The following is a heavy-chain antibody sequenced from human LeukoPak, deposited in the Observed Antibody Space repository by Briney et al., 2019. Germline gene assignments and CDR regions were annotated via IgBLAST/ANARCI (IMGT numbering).Heavy chain of an antibody. D-gene: IGHD3-10*01. CDR2: IRYDGSYK. CDR1: GFTFSSYG. V-gene: IGHV3-30*02. J-gene: IGHJ4*02. Sequence: GGSLRLSCAASGFTFSSYGMHWVRQAPGKGLEWVACIRYDGSYKYFADSVKGRFTISRDNSKNTLYLQMNSLRAEDTAVYYCAKDTPGMVRGHFDYWGQGTLITVSS. CDR3: AKDTPGMVRGHFDY.